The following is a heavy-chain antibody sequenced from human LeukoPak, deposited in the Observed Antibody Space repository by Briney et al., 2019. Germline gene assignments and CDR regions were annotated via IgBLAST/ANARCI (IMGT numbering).Heavy chain of an antibody. V-gene: IGHV3-53*01. Sequence: GGSLRLSCAASGFNVRSTYMSWVRQAPGKGLEWVSVIYSDGTTYNADSVKGRFTISRDNSKNTLYLQMNSLRAEDTAVYYCASQGGRTTRRFDPWGQGTLVTVSS. CDR2: IYSDGTT. J-gene: IGHJ5*02. D-gene: IGHD1-7*01. CDR1: GFNVRSTY. CDR3: ASQGGRTTRRFDP.